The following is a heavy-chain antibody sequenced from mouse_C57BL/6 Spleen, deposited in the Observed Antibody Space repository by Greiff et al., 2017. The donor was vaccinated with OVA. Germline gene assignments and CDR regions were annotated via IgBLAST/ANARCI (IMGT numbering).Heavy chain of an antibody. CDR2: IDPEDGDT. Sequence: VQLQQSGAELVRPRASVKLSCTASGFNIKDYYMHWVKQRPEQGLEWIGRIDPEDGDTEYAPKFQGKATMTADTSSNTAYLQLSSLTSEDTAVYYCTTDITTVVADAYWGQGTLVTVSA. CDR1: GFNIKDYY. V-gene: IGHV14-1*01. D-gene: IGHD1-1*01. CDR3: TTDITTVVADAY. J-gene: IGHJ3*01.